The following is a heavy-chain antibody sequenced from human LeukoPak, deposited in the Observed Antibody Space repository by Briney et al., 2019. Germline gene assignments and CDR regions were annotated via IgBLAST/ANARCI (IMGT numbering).Heavy chain of an antibody. CDR3: AKDRGYCTSTTCYALHYFDY. V-gene: IGHV4-39*02. CDR2: IYYSGST. D-gene: IGHD2-2*01. CDR1: GGSISSSSYY. J-gene: IGHJ4*02. Sequence: PSETLSLTCTVSGGSISSSSYYWGWIRQPPGKGLEWIGSIYYSGSTYYNPSLKSRVTISVDTSKNQFSLKLSSVTAADTAVYYCAKDRGYCTSTTCYALHYFDYWGQGTLVTVSS.